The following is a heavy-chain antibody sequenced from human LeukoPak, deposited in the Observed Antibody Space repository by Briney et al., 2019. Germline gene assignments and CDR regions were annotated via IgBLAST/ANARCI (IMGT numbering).Heavy chain of an antibody. D-gene: IGHD5-18*01. J-gene: IGHJ4*02. CDR3: ALAGQVGSYGDY. CDR1: GGSISSYY. Sequence: PSETLSLTCTVSGGSISSYYWSWIRQPPGKGLEWIAYIYYSGSTNYNPSLKSRVTISVDTSKNQFSLKLSSVTAADTAVDYCALAGQVGSYGDYWGQGTLVTVSS. V-gene: IGHV4-59*03. CDR2: IYYSGST.